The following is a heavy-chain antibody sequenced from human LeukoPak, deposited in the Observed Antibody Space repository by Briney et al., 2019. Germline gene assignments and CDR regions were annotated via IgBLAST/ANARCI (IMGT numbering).Heavy chain of an antibody. Sequence: ASVKVSCKASGYTFTSYDINWVRQATGQGLEWMGWMNPNSGNTGYAQKFQGGVTMTRNTSISTAYMELSSLRSEDTAVYYCARPLQYYYDSSGWYDAFDIWGQGTMVTVSP. CDR1: GYTFTSYD. J-gene: IGHJ3*02. V-gene: IGHV1-8*01. CDR2: MNPNSGNT. CDR3: ARPLQYYYDSSGWYDAFDI. D-gene: IGHD3-22*01.